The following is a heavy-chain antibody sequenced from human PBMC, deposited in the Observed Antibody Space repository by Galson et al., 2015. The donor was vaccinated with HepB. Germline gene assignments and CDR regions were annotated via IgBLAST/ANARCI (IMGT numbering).Heavy chain of an antibody. D-gene: IGHD6-13*01. CDR2: IKSKTHGGTT. V-gene: IGHV3-15*01. Sequence: SLRLSCAASGFTFTNAWMTWVRQAPGKGLEWVGRIKSKTHGGTTDYAAPVKGRFTISRDNSKNTLYLQMNSLRAEDTAVYYCVRLTLAGGFDYWGRGTLVTVSS. CDR3: VRLTLAGGFDY. J-gene: IGHJ4*02. CDR1: GFTFTNAW.